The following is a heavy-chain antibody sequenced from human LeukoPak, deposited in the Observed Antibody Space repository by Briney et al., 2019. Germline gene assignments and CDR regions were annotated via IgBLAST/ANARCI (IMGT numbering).Heavy chain of an antibody. CDR2: IFPIFGTA. V-gene: IGHV1-69*01. D-gene: IGHD3-22*01. J-gene: IGHJ4*02. CDR3: ARLVGSNYYDSSGYYDY. CDR1: GGTFSSYA. Sequence: SVKVSCKASGGTFSSYAISWVRQAPGQGLEWMGGIFPIFGTANYAQKFQGRVTITADESTSTAYMELSSLRSEDTAVYYCARLVGSNYYDSSGYYDYWGQGTLVAVSS.